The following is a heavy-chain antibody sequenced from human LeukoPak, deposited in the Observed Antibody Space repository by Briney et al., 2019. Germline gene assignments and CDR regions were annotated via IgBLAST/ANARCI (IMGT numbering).Heavy chain of an antibody. V-gene: IGHV4-4*07. Sequence: SKTLSLTCTVSGGSISTYSWNWIRQPAGKGLEWIGRIFASGTTKYNPSLKSRVTMSVETSKNQFSLKLSSVTAADTAVYYCAREGSAFDIWGQRTMVTVSS. CDR3: AREGSAFDI. CDR1: GGSISTYS. J-gene: IGHJ3*02. CDR2: IFASGTT.